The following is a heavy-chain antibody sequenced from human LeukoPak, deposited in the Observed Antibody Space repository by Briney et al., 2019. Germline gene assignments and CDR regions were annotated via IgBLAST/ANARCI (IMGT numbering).Heavy chain of an antibody. CDR3: ARAHEGPPYYYDSSGLYYFDY. D-gene: IGHD3-22*01. J-gene: IGHJ4*02. Sequence: ASVKVSCKASGYTFTGYYMHWVRQAPGQGLEWMGWINPNSGGTNYAQKFQGRVTMTRDTSKNQFSLKLSSVTAADTAVYYCARAHEGPPYYYDSSGLYYFDYWGQGTLVTVSS. V-gene: IGHV1-2*02. CDR1: GYTFTGYY. CDR2: INPNSGGT.